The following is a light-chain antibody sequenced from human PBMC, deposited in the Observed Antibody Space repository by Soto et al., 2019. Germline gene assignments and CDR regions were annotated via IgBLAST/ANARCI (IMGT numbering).Light chain of an antibody. V-gene: IGLV8-61*01. Sequence: QTVVTQEPSFSVSPGGTVTLTRGLSSGSVSTSYYPSWYQQTPGQAPRTLIYSTNTRSSGVPDRFSGSILGNKAALIITGAQADDESDYYCVLYMGSGISLFGGGTKLTVL. CDR2: STN. J-gene: IGLJ2*01. CDR1: SGSVSTSYY. CDR3: VLYMGSGISL.